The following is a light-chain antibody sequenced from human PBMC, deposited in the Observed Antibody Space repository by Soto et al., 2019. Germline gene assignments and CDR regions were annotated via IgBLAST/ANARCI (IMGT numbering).Light chain of an antibody. CDR1: TGAVTSGHY. CDR2: VTS. J-gene: IGLJ2*01. Sequence: QTVVTQAASLTVSPGGTVPLTCGSSTGAVTSGHYPYGFQQKPGQAPRTQCYVTSNRHSWKPARFSGSLLGGKAALTRSGAHPEDEAEYYCLLSYSGAHVVFGGGTKVTVL. V-gene: IGLV7-46*01. CDR3: LLSYSGAHVV.